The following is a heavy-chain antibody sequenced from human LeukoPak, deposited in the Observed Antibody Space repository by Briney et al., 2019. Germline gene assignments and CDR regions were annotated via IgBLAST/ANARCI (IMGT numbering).Heavy chain of an antibody. Sequence: SETLSLTCAVSGGSISSSNWWSWVRQPPGKGLEWIGEIYHSGSTNYNPSLKSRVTISVDTSKNQFSLRLSSVTAADTAFYYCARLPRIVVVTAIQDYGMDVWGQGTTVTVSS. V-gene: IGHV4-4*02. CDR2: IYHSGST. J-gene: IGHJ6*02. CDR1: GGSISSSNW. CDR3: ARLPRIVVVTAIQDYGMDV. D-gene: IGHD2-21*02.